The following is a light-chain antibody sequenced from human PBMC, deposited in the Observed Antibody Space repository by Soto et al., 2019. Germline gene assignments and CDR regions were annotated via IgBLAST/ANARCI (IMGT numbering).Light chain of an antibody. CDR3: QQRSHWPKRT. Sequence: ESVLTQFPATLSLSPGERATISCRASQSVSSYLAWYQQKPGQAPRLLIYDASNRATGIPARFSGSGSGTDFTLTISSLEPEDFAVYFCQQRSHWPKRTFGQGTKVDIK. V-gene: IGKV3-11*01. CDR1: QSVSSY. CDR2: DAS. J-gene: IGKJ1*01.